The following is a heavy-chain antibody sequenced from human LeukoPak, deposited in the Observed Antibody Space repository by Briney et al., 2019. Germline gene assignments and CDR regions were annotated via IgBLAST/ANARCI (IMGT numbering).Heavy chain of an antibody. CDR1: AFTFSSYS. CDR3: ARAIVPTPPPLES. J-gene: IGHJ4*02. D-gene: IGHD5-12*01. CDR2: IAYDGSNK. V-gene: IGHV3-30*04. Sequence: GPSLRPSRAPHAFTFSSYSMAWVRQAPGKGLEWEAVIAYDGSNKYYADSGKGRFTISRDNSKTPLYLQMTSLRAEDTAVYYCARAIVPTPPPLESWGQGALVTASP.